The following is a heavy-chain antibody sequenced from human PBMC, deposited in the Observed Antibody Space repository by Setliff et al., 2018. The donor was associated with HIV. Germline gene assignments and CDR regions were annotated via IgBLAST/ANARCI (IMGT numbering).Heavy chain of an antibody. CDR3: ARAADSYDTTNYHFTYYYYMDV. CDR1: GYSFTSYW. D-gene: IGHD3-22*01. J-gene: IGHJ6*03. CDR2: IYPGDSDT. Sequence: PGESLKISCQGSGYSFTSYWIGWVRQMPGKGLEWMGIIYPGDSDTRYSPSFQGQVTISADKSTSTAYMELSSLRSEDTAVYYCARAADSYDTTNYHFTYYYYMDVWGKGTTVTVSS. V-gene: IGHV5-51*01.